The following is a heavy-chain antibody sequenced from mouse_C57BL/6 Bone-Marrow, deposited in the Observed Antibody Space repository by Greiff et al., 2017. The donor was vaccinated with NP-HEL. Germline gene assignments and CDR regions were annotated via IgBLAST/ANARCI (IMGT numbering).Heavy chain of an antibody. Sequence: EVKLQQSVAELVRPGASVKLSCTASGFNIKNTYMHWVKQRPEQGLEWIGRIDPANGNTKYAPKFQGKATITADTSSNTAYLQLSSLTSEDAAVYYDAGRRRSSACWYVDVWGTGTTVTVSS. J-gene: IGHJ1*03. CDR1: GFNIKNTY. V-gene: IGHV14-3*01. CDR2: IDPANGNT. D-gene: IGHD1-1*01. CDR3: AGRRRSSACWYVDV.